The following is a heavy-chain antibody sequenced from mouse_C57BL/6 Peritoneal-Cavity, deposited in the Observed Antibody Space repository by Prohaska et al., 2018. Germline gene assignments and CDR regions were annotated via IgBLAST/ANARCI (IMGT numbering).Heavy chain of an antibody. V-gene: IGHV1-5*01. J-gene: IGHJ3*01. Sequence: EVQLQQSGTVLARPGASVKMSCKTSGYTFTSYWMHWVKQRPGQGLEWIGAIYPGNSDTSYNQKFNGKAKLTAVTSASTAYMELSSLTNEDSAVYYCTTLVITTVVAPFAYWGQGTLVTVSA. CDR1: GYTFTSYW. D-gene: IGHD1-1*01. CDR2: IYPGNSDT. CDR3: TTLVITTVVAPFAY.